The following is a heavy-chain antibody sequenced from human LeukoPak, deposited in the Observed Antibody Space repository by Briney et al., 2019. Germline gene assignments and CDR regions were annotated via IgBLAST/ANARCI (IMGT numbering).Heavy chain of an antibody. D-gene: IGHD6-19*01. CDR2: INHSGST. Sequence: WGTLSLTCAAYGGSFSGYYWSWIRQPPGKGLEWIGEINHSGSTNYNPSLKSRVTISVDTSKNQFSLKLSSVTAADTAVYYCARCRSDEGQWLVLVDYWGQGTLVTVSS. CDR3: ARCRSDEGQWLVLVDY. V-gene: IGHV4-34*01. CDR1: GGSFSGYY. J-gene: IGHJ4*02.